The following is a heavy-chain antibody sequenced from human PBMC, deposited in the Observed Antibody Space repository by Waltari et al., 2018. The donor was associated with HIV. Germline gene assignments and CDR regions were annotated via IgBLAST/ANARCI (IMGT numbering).Heavy chain of an antibody. CDR3: AREKSTIVGFDY. CDR1: GGSISSGGYY. Sequence: QVQLQESGPGLVQPSQTLSLTCTVSGGSISSGGYYWSWIRQPPGKGLEWIGYIYYRGSTYYNPSLKSRVTIAVDTSKNHFSLKLSSVTAADTAVYYCAREKSTIVGFDYWGQGTLVTVSS. J-gene: IGHJ4*02. CDR2: IYYRGST. D-gene: IGHD1-26*01. V-gene: IGHV4-31*03.